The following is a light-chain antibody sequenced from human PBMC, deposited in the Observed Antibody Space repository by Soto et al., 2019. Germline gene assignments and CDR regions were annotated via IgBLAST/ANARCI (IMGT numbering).Light chain of an antibody. CDR3: QQYNSYWT. CDR2: KAS. Sequence: IQRTQLPSPLSASVGGIVIITCRTSQSISNRLAWHQQNPGQAPXXLIYKASSLKSGVPSRFSGTGSGTAFTLTIRSLTPDDFATYSCQQYNSYWTFGQGTKVDIK. J-gene: IGKJ1*01. V-gene: IGKV1-5*03. CDR1: QSISNR.